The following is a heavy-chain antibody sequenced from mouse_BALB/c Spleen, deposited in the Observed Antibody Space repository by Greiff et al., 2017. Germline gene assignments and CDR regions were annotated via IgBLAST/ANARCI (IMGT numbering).Heavy chain of an antibody. CDR2: ISSGGSYT. J-gene: IGHJ2*01. V-gene: IGHV5-6-4*01. CDR3: TRRTTVTGNYFDY. Sequence: EVQLVESGGGLVKPGGSLKLSCAASGFTFSSYTMSWVRQTPEKRLEWVATISSGGSYTYYPDSVKGRFTISRDNAKNTLYLQMSSLKSEDTAMYYCTRRTTVTGNYFDYWGQGTTLTVSS. CDR1: GFTFSSYT. D-gene: IGHD1-1*01.